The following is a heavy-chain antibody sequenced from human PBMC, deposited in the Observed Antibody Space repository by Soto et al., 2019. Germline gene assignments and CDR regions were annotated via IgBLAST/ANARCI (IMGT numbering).Heavy chain of an antibody. Sequence: QVQLQESGPGLVKPSETLSLTCTVSGDSISSYYWSWIRQPPGKGLEWIAYIYYSGSTNYNPSLKSRVTISLDTSKNQVSLKLKSVTAADTSVYYCARDRRATVSTNYFDCWGQGTLVTVSS. CDR3: ARDRRATVSTNYFDC. D-gene: IGHD4-17*01. J-gene: IGHJ4*02. V-gene: IGHV4-59*01. CDR2: IYYSGST. CDR1: GDSISSYY.